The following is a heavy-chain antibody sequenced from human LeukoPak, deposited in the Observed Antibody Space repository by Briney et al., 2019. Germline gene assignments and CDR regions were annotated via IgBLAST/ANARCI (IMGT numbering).Heavy chain of an antibody. J-gene: IGHJ4*02. CDR1: GYTFTSYY. Sequence: ASVKVSCKASGYTFTSYYMHWVRQAPGQGLEWMGIINPSGGSTSYAQKFQGRVTMTRDMSTSTVYMELSSLRSEDTAVYYCARGKIVATMYYYDFDLFDYWGQGTLVTVSS. D-gene: IGHD5-12*01. CDR2: INPSGGST. V-gene: IGHV1-46*01. CDR3: ARGKIVATMYYYDFDLFDY.